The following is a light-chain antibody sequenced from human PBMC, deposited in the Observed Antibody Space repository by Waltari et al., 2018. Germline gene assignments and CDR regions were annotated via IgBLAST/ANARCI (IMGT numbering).Light chain of an antibody. V-gene: IGLV1-44*01. Sequence: QSVLTQPPSESGAPGQTVTISCSGGTTNIGSNTVNWYHQVPGTAPRLIMYNNGHPPSGVPDRVSASKSGTSASPASSGLQPDDEATYYCSTWDDSLNGPLFGGGTKVTVL. J-gene: IGLJ3*02. CDR2: NNG. CDR1: TTNIGSNT. CDR3: STWDDSLNGPL.